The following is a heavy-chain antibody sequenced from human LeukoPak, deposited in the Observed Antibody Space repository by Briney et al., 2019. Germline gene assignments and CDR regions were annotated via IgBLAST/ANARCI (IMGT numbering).Heavy chain of an antibody. V-gene: IGHV3-11*04. CDR3: ARATTLEGRDSSSWYDAFDI. J-gene: IGHJ3*02. CDR1: GFTFSDYY. CDR2: ISGSGDTI. Sequence: GGSLRLSCAASGFTFSDYYMNWIRQAPGKGLEWVSYISGSGDTIYYADSVKGRFTISRDNAKNSLYLQMNSLRAEDTAVYYCARATTLEGRDSSSWYDAFDIWGQGTMVTVSS. D-gene: IGHD6-13*01.